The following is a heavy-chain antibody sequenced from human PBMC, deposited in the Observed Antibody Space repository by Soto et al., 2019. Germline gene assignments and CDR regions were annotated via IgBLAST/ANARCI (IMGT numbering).Heavy chain of an antibody. CDR1: GFTFDDNA. J-gene: IGHJ3*02. CDR2: INWKSDI. Sequence: GGSLRLSCAVSGFTFDDNAMHWVRQAPEKGLEWVSGINWKSDIGYADSVKGRFTISRDNAENSLYLQMNSLRAEDTALYYCARDQGFGSASKDAFDIWGQGTMVTVSS. D-gene: IGHD3-10*01. V-gene: IGHV3-9*01. CDR3: ARDQGFGSASKDAFDI.